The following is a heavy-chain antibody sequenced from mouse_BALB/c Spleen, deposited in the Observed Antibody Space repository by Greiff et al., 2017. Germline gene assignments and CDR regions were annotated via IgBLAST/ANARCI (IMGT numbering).Heavy chain of an antibody. D-gene: IGHD3-1*01. CDR3: ATGGSSGYGAMDY. V-gene: IGHV5-4*02. J-gene: IGHJ4*01. CDR1: GFTFSDYY. CDR2: ISDGASYT. Sequence: EVKVVESGGGLVKPGGSLKLSCAASGFTFSDYYMYWVRQSPAKRLEWVATISDGASYTYYPDSVKGRFTISSDNAKNNLYLQMSSLKSEDTAMYYCATGGSSGYGAMDYWGQGTSVTVSA.